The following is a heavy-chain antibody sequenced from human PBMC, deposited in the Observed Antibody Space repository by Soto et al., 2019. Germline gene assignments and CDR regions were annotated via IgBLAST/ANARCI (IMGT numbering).Heavy chain of an antibody. CDR3: GSVRPSGYVLS. CDR2: VYFSGKS. J-gene: IGHJ5*02. CDR1: GGSLSSYY. Sequence: PSETLSLTCTVSGGSLSSYYRHCIRQSPGKGLEWVVYVYFSGKSNYNPSLKSRVTISIDTSKNQFSLRLPSVTAADTAFYYCGSVRPSGYVLSWAQAPLVTVSS. V-gene: IGHV4-59*01. D-gene: IGHD6-25*01.